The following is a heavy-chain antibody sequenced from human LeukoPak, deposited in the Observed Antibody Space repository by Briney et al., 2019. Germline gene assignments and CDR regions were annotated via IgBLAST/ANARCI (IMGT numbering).Heavy chain of an antibody. J-gene: IGHJ4*02. V-gene: IGHV3-30*04. CDR1: GFTFSGYA. Sequence: GGSLRLSCAASGFTFSGYAMHWVRQAPGKGLEWVAVISYDGSNKYYADSVKGRFTISRDNSKNTLYLQMNSLRAEDTAVYYCARDRSSWSSSFDYWGQGTLVTVSS. D-gene: IGHD6-13*01. CDR2: ISYDGSNK. CDR3: ARDRSSWSSSFDY.